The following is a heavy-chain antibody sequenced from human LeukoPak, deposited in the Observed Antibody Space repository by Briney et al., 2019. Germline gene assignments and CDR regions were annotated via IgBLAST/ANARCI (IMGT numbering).Heavy chain of an antibody. Sequence: GGSLRLSCAASGFSFSGYNMNWVRQAPGKGLEYVSAFRSNGGSTYYANSVKGRFTISRDNSKNTLYLQMGSLRAEDMAVYYCARTGLVVPAAIHPDYFDYWGQGTLVTVSS. D-gene: IGHD2-2*02. CDR2: FRSNGGST. CDR3: ARTGLVVPAAIHPDYFDY. J-gene: IGHJ4*02. CDR1: GFSFSGYN. V-gene: IGHV3-64*01.